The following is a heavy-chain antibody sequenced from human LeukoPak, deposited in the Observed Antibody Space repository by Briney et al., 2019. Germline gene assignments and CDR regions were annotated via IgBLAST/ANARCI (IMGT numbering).Heavy chain of an antibody. Sequence: GGSLRLSCAGSGFTFNRFGIHWDRQAPGKGLEWVALIRYDGNDHWYGDSAKGRFTISRDNSRDTVYLQMDGLRDEDTAVYYCARWGIVGHDAFDLWGQGTMVTVSS. D-gene: IGHD1-26*01. CDR2: IRYDGNDH. CDR3: ARWGIVGHDAFDL. V-gene: IGHV3-33*01. J-gene: IGHJ3*01. CDR1: GFTFNRFG.